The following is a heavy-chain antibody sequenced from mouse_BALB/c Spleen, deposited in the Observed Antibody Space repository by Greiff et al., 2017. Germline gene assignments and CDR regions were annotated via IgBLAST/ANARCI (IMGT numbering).Heavy chain of an antibody. CDR2: IYPGDGDT. V-gene: IGHV1-80*01. CDR1: GYAFSSYW. J-gene: IGHJ2*01. Sequence: VKLMESGAELVRPGSSVKISCKASGYAFSSYWMNWVKQRPGQGLEWIGQIYPGDGDTNYNGKFKGKATLTADKSSSTAYMQLSSLTSEDSAVYFCARSGYRYDKGYWGQGTTLTVSS. CDR3: ARSGYRYDKGY. D-gene: IGHD2-14*01.